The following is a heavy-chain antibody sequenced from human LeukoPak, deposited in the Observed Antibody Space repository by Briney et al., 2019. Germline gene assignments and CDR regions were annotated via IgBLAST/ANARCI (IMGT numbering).Heavy chain of an antibody. CDR1: GGSISGYY. Sequence: SETLSLTCTVSGGSISGYYWSWIRQPPGKGLEWIGEINHSGSTNHNPSLKSRVTISVDTSKNQFSLKLSSVTAAGTAVYYCARDGYYDSSGYSARDAFDIWGQGTMVTVSS. CDR2: INHSGST. V-gene: IGHV4-34*01. CDR3: ARDGYYDSSGYSARDAFDI. J-gene: IGHJ3*02. D-gene: IGHD3-22*01.